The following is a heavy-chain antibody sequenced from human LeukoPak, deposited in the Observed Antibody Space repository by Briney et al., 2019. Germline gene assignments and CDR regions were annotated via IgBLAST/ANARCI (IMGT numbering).Heavy chain of an antibody. V-gene: IGHV4-39*07. CDR3: ARESPYSSSSYAFDI. CDR2: IYYSGST. CDR1: GGSISSSSYY. D-gene: IGHD6-6*01. J-gene: IGHJ3*02. Sequence: SETLSLTCTVSGGSISSSSYYWGWIRQPPGKGLEWIGSIYYSGSTYYNPSLKSRVTISVDKSKNQFSLKLSSVTAADTAVYYCARESPYSSSSYAFDIWGQGTMVTVSS.